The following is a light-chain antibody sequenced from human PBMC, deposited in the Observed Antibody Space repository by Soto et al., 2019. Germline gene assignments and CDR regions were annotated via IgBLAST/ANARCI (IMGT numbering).Light chain of an antibody. CDR1: SSVVGYYNF. CDR2: EVT. V-gene: IGLV2-23*02. J-gene: IGLJ1*01. Sequence: LTQPASVSGSPGQSITVSCTGTSSVVGYYNFVSWYQHRPGKAPKLLIFEVTKRPSGVSHRFSGSKSGNTASLTISGLQAEDEADYYCCSYAGSSSYVFGSGTKVTVL. CDR3: CSYAGSSSYV.